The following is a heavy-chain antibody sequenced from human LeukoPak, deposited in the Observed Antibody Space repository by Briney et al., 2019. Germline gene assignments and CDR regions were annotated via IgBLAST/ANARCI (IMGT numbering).Heavy chain of an antibody. CDR3: ARDERRGYSYGYIH. Sequence: PSETLSLTCTVSGGSISSGDYYWSWIRQPPGKGLEWIGYIYYSESTYYNPSLKSRVTISVDTSKNPFSLKMSSATAADTAVYYCARDERRGYSYGYIHWGQGTLVTVSS. J-gene: IGHJ4*02. CDR1: GGSISSGDYY. D-gene: IGHD5-18*01. V-gene: IGHV4-30-4*01. CDR2: IYYSEST.